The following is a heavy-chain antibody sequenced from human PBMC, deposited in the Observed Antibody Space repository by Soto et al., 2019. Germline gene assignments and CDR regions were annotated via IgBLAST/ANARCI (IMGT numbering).Heavy chain of an antibody. J-gene: IGHJ4*02. CDR3: ARGGGFVSFDF. D-gene: IGHD3-10*01. V-gene: IGHV4-30-2*01. CDR2: INHLETT. CDR1: GASITYGAYS. Sequence: PSVTLSLTCTVSGASITYGAYSWSWIRQTPGKGLEWIGYINHLETTFYNPSFESRLTLSIDRTQIQFSLDLTSMSGADRAVYFCARGGGFVSFDFWGQGILVTVSS.